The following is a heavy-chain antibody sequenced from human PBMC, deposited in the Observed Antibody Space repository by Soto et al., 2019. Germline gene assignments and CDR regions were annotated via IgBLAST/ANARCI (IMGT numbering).Heavy chain of an antibody. J-gene: IGHJ4*02. V-gene: IGHV3-15*07. CDR2: IKSKNDGETT. D-gene: IGHD7-27*01. CDR1: GFTFNSAW. CDR3: TTDLPGERAYWGLDF. Sequence: EVQLMESGGGSVKPGGSLGLSCAASGFTFNSAWMNWVRQAPGKGLEWVGRIKSKNDGETTNYAAPVTGRFAISRDDSKNKVYRQMNSLKTEDTAVYYCTTDLPGERAYWGLDFWGEGTLVTVSS.